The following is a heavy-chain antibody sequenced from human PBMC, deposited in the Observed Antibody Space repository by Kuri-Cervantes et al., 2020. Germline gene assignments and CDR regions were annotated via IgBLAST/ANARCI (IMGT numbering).Heavy chain of an antibody. Sequence: GGSLEILWAASGFTFSDYYMSLIRQAPGKGLEWVSYISSSGSTIYYADSVKGRFTISRDNAKNSLYLQMNSLRAEDTAVYYCARVSVDTAMLSHAFDIWGQGTMVTVSS. CDR3: ARVSVDTAMLSHAFDI. CDR1: GFTFSDYY. J-gene: IGHJ3*02. CDR2: ISSSGSTI. D-gene: IGHD5-18*01. V-gene: IGHV3-11*04.